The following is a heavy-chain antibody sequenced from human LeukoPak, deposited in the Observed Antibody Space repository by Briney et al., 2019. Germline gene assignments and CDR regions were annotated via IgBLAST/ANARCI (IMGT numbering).Heavy chain of an antibody. D-gene: IGHD5-18*01. CDR2: ISYDGSNK. J-gene: IGHJ5*02. CDR1: GFTFSSYA. CDR3: ARDRYSYGYNWFDP. V-gene: IGHV3-30*01. Sequence: GRSLRLSCAASGFTFSSYAMHWVRQAPGKGLEWVAVISYDGSNKYYADSVKGRFTISRDNSKSTLYLQMNSLRAEDTAVYYCARDRYSYGYNWFDPWGQGTLVTVSS.